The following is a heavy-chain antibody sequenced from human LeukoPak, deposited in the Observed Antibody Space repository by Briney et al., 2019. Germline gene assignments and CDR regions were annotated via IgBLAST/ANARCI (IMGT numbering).Heavy chain of an antibody. D-gene: IGHD2-15*01. CDR1: GFTFSSYA. V-gene: IGHV3-30-3*01. Sequence: PGGSLRLSCAASGFTFSSYAMHWVRQAPGKGLEWVAVISYDGSNKYYADSVKGRFTFSRDNSKNTLYLQMNSLRAEDTAVYYCAKGVVVVAATLLFQHWGQGTLVTVSS. CDR3: AKGVVVVAATLLFQH. J-gene: IGHJ1*01. CDR2: ISYDGSNK.